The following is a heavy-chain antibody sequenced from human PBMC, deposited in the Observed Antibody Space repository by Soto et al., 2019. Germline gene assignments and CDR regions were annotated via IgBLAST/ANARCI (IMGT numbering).Heavy chain of an antibody. D-gene: IGHD2-15*01. CDR3: ARVDSRADRYYFDY. CDR2: IYYSGST. V-gene: IGHV4-59*01. J-gene: IGHJ4*02. Sequence: NPSETLSLTCTVSGGSISSYYWSWIRQPPGKGLEWIGYIYYSGSTNYNPSLKSRVTISVDTSKNRFSLKLSSVTAADTAVYYCARVDSRADRYYFDYWGQGTLVTVSS. CDR1: GGSISSYY.